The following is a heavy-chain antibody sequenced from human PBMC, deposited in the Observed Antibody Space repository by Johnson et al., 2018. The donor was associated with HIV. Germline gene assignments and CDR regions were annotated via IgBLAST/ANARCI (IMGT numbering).Heavy chain of an antibody. Sequence: QEQLVESWGGLVQPGRSLRLSCAGSGITFSSSVLVYTGYGSKKYYADAVQGRFTISRDNSKNTVFLQMKSLRAEDSAVYYCAKEVPVYSYGYYDAFDIWGQGTMVTVSS. CDR1: GITFSSSV. V-gene: IGHV3-30*01. CDR2: GSKK. J-gene: IGHJ3*02. CDR3: AKEVPVYSYGYYDAFDI. D-gene: IGHD5-18*01.